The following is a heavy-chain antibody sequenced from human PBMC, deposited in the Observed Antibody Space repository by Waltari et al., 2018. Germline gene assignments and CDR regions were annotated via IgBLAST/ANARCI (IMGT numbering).Heavy chain of an antibody. CDR1: GASITNSNSY. CDR2: IYYRGST. V-gene: IGHV4-39*01. J-gene: IGHJ6*03. Sequence: QLQLQESGPGLVKPSETLSLTCSVSGASITNSNSYWSWIRQPPGKGLEWIGSIYYRGSTYSSPSLKSRVTISLATSKNQLSLKVSSVTVADTAIYFCARNMESPYNAPYYFYYMDVWGKGTTVTVSS. D-gene: IGHD3-10*01. CDR3: ARNMESPYNAPYYFYYMDV.